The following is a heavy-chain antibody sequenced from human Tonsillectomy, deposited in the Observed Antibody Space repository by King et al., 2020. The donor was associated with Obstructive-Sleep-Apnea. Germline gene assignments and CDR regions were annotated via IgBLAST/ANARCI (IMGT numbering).Heavy chain of an antibody. CDR1: GFIFGDYY. CDR3: AGDCGGYGYSGLDQ. D-gene: IGHD2-21*02. V-gene: IGHV3-11*01. CDR2: ISASGATI. J-gene: IGHJ4*02. Sequence: VQLVESGGGLVKPGGSLRLSCAASGFIFGDYYMAWIRQAPGKGLEWVSYISASGATIKYADSVKGRFTISRDDAKNSLYLHLASLRVEDTAVYYCAGDCGGYGYSGLDQWGQGTLVTVSS.